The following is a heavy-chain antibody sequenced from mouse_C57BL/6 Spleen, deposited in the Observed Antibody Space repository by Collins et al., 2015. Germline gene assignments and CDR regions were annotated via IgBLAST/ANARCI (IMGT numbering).Heavy chain of an antibody. J-gene: IGHJ2*01. Sequence: DVQLVESGGGLVQPGGSRKLSCAASGFTFSSFGMHWVRQAPEKGLEWVAYISSGSSTIYYADTVKGRFTISRDNPKNTLFLQMTSLRSEDTAMYYCARSKYGFDYWGQGTTLTVSS. V-gene: IGHV5-17*02. CDR1: GFTFSSFG. CDR3: ARSKYGFDY. CDR2: ISSGSSTI. D-gene: IGHD2-10*02.